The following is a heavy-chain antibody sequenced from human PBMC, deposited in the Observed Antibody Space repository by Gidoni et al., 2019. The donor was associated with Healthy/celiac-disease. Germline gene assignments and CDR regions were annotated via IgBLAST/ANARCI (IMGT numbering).Heavy chain of an antibody. D-gene: IGHD3-3*01. CDR1: GGSFSGYY. J-gene: IGHJ4*02. V-gene: IGHV4-34*01. CDR3: AIHPEIEYDRTDY. Sequence: QVQLQQWGAGLLKPSAPLSRTCAVSGGSFSGYYWSWIRQPPGKGLEWIGEINHSGSTNYNPSLKSRVTISVDTSKNQFSLKLSSVTAADPAVYYCAIHPEIEYDRTDYWGQGTLVTVSS. CDR2: INHSGST.